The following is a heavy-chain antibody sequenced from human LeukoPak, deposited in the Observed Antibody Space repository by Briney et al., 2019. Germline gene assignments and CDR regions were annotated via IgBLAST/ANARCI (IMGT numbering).Heavy chain of an antibody. CDR3: ARESGVVVPAAPAFDP. D-gene: IGHD2-2*01. CDR2: IIPIFGTA. CDR1: GGTFSSYA. Sequence: SVKVSCKASGGTFSSYAISWVRQAPGQGLEWMGGIIPIFGTANYAQKFQGRVTITADESTSTAYMELGSLRSEDTAVYYCARESGVVVPAAPAFDPWGQGTLVTVSS. J-gene: IGHJ5*02. V-gene: IGHV1-69*13.